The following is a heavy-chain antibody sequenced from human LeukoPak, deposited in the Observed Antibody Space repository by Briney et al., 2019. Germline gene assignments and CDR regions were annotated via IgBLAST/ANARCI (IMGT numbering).Heavy chain of an antibody. Sequence: GGSLRLSCVVSGFTFSDFEMNWVRQAPGKGLEWVSYISASGSTISYADSVKGRFTISRDNAKSSLCLQMNDLRAEDTAVYFCARVRYGASSWPTIDYWGQGTLVTVSS. CDR2: ISASGSTI. CDR3: ARVRYGASSWPTIDY. CDR1: GFTFSDFE. D-gene: IGHD6-13*01. V-gene: IGHV3-48*03. J-gene: IGHJ4*02.